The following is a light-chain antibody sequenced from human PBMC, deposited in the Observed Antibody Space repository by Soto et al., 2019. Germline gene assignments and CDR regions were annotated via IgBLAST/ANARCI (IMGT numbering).Light chain of an antibody. J-gene: IGKJ1*01. CDR1: QTINNN. V-gene: IGKV3-15*01. CDR3: LHYNNGPR. Sequence: EIVLTQSPATLSLSPGERATLSCRASQTINNNLAWYQKKPCQAPRLLIYGASRRATGVPARFSGSGSGTEFTLTISSLPSEDFAVYYCLHYNNGPRFGQGTKVDIK. CDR2: GAS.